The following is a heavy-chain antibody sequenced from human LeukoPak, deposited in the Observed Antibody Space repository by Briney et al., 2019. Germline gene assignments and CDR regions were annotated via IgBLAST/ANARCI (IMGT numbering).Heavy chain of an antibody. V-gene: IGHV3-7*01. CDR2: IKQDGSVK. D-gene: IGHD6-13*01. J-gene: IGHJ3*02. CDR1: RITFSSHW. Sequence: PGGSLRLSCAASRITFSSHWMTWVRQAPGKGLEWVANIKQDGSVKDYVDSVKGRFTISRDNAKNSLYLQMNSLRVEDTAVYYCARGSADSSSFAFDIWGQGTLVTVSS. CDR3: ARGSADSSSFAFDI.